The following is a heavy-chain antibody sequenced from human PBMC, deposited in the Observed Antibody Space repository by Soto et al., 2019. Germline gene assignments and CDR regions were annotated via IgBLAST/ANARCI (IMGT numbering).Heavy chain of an antibody. D-gene: IGHD3-10*01. CDR2: IYYSGST. CDR1: GGSISSGGYY. CDR3: ARAPTMVRGVIGWFDP. Sequence: SETLSLACAVSGGSISSGGYYWSWIRQHQGKGLEWIGYIYYSGSTYYNPSLKSQVTISVDTSKNQFSLKLSSVTAADTAVYYCARAPTMVRGVIGWFDPWGQGTLVTVSS. J-gene: IGHJ5*02. V-gene: IGHV4-31*11.